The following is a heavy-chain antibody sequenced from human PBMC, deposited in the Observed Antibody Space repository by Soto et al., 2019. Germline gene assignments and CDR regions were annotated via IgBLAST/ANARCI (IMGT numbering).Heavy chain of an antibody. Sequence: ASVKVSCKASGYTFTGYYMHWVRQAPGQGLEWMEWINPNSGGTNYAQKFQGWVTMTRDTSISTAYMELSRLRSDDTAVYYCARWYWASGSYFSYYYYGMDVWGQGTTVTVSS. CDR2: INPNSGGT. J-gene: IGHJ6*02. CDR3: ARWYWASGSYFSYYYYGMDV. D-gene: IGHD3-10*01. V-gene: IGHV1-2*04. CDR1: GYTFTGYY.